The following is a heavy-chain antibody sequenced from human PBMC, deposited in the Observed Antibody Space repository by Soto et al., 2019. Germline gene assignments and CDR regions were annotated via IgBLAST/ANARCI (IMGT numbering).Heavy chain of an antibody. CDR3: ARLEYYDSSGPGVYFDY. V-gene: IGHV4-30-4*01. CDR1: GGSISSGDYY. J-gene: IGHJ4*02. D-gene: IGHD3-22*01. CDR2: IYYSGST. Sequence: SETLSLTCTVSGGSISSGDYYWSWIRQPPGKGLEWIGYIYYSGSTYYNPSLKSRVTISVDTSKNQFSLKLSSVTAADTAVYYCARLEYYDSSGPGVYFDYWGQGTLVTVSS.